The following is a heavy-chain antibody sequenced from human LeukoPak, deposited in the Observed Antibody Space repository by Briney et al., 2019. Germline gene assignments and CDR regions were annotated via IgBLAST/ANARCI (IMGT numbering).Heavy chain of an antibody. CDR2: IYDSGST. J-gene: IGHJ4*02. CDR3: ARHRDGSYYWVDY. CDR1: GGSIRSSYYY. D-gene: IGHD1-26*01. V-gene: IGHV4-39*01. Sequence: PSETLSLTCTVSGGSIRSSYYYWGWIRQPPGKGLEWIGSIYDSGSTYYNPSLKSRVTISVDTSKNQFSLKLNSVTAADTAVYYCARHRDGSYYWVDYWGQGTQVTVSS.